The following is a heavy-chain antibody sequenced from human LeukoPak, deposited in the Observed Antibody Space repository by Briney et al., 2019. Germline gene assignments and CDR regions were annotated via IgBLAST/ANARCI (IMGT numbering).Heavy chain of an antibody. CDR1: GGSFSGYY. CDR2: INHSGST. CDR3: ARGVRIARQEY. D-gene: IGHD3-10*01. V-gene: IGHV4-34*01. J-gene: IGHJ4*02. Sequence: PSETLSLTCAVYGGSFSGYYWSWIRQPPGKGLEWIGEINHSGSTNYNPSLKSRVTISVDSTKHQFSLKLGSVTAADTAVYYCARGVRIARQEYWGQGTLVTVSS.